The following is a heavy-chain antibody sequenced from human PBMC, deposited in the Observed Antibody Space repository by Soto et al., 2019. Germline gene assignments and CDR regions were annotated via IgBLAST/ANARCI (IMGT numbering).Heavy chain of an antibody. Sequence: QVQLVESGGGVVQPGRSLRLSCAASGFTFSSYGMHWVRQAPGKGLEWVAVIWYDGSNKYYADSVKGRFTISRDNSKITLYLQMNSLRGEDTAVYYCARGEGYFDYWGQGTLVTVSS. CDR3: ARGEGYFDY. J-gene: IGHJ4*02. CDR1: GFTFSSYG. V-gene: IGHV3-33*01. CDR2: IWYDGSNK.